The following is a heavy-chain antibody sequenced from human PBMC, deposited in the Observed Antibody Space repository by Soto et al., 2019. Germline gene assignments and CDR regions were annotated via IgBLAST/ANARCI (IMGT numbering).Heavy chain of an antibody. J-gene: IGHJ6*02. CDR3: ARDDYGDYYYYGMDV. D-gene: IGHD4-17*01. V-gene: IGHV1-18*01. CDR2: ISAYNGNT. CDR1: GYTFTSYG. Sequence: GASVKVSGKASGYTFTSYGISWVRQAPGQGLEWMGWISAYNGNTNYAQKLQGRVTMTTDTSTSTAYMKLRSLRSDDTAVYYCARDDYGDYYYYGMDVWRQGPTVTVSS.